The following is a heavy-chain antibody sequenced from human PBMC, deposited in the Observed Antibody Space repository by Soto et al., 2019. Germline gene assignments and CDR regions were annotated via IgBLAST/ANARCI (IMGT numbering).Heavy chain of an antibody. CDR3: ATENGYCSSLDY. CDR2: ISAYNGNT. CDR1: GYTFTSYG. V-gene: IGHV1-18*01. Sequence: ASVKVSCKASGYTFTSYGISWVRQAPGQGLEWMGWISAYNGNTNYAQKLQGRVTMTTDTSTSTAYMELRSLRSDDTAVYYRATENGYCSSLDYWGQGTLVTVSS. D-gene: IGHD6-13*01. J-gene: IGHJ4*02.